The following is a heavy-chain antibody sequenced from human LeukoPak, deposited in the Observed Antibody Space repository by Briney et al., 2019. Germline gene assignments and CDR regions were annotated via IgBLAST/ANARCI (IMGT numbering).Heavy chain of an antibody. CDR2: INHSGST. CDR3: ARGQTYSSGWLRWFDP. CDR1: GGSFSGYY. Sequence: PSETLSLTCAVYGGSFSGYYRSWIRQPPGKGLEWIGEINHSGSTNYNPSLKSRVTISVDTSKNQFSLKLSSVTAADTAVYYCARGQTYSSGWLRWFDPWGQGTLVTVSS. J-gene: IGHJ5*02. D-gene: IGHD6-19*01. V-gene: IGHV4-34*01.